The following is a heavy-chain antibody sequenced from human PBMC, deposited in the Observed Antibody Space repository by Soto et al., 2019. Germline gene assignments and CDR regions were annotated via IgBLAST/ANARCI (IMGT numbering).Heavy chain of an antibody. CDR1: GFTFSNYA. D-gene: IGHD2-15*01. CDR2: ISDTGGST. CDR3: ARGLECSGGGCRNWYFDL. V-gene: IGHV3-23*01. J-gene: IGHJ2*01. Sequence: EVQLLESGGGLVQPGGSLRLSCAASGFTFSNYALSWVRQAPAKGLEWVSAISDTGGSTYYADSVKGRFTISRDSSQPLLHLQMHSVRADDTALYYCARGLECSGGGCRNWYFDLWGRGALVTVAS.